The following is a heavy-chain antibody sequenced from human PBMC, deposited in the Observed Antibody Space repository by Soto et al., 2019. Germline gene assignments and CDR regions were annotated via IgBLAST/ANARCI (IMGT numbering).Heavy chain of an antibody. V-gene: IGHV2-5*01. CDR2: IYWNDDK. J-gene: IGHJ4*02. Sequence: QITLKESGPTLVKPTQTLKLTCTFSGFSLRTSGVGVCWIRQPPGKALEWLALIYWNDDKRYSPSLKSRLTVTKDTSINPVVLKVTNLDPVDTGTYYCAHAPRYYHFLTGYYTTFDYWGLGTLVTVS. CDR3: AHAPRYYHFLTGYYTTFDY. D-gene: IGHD3-9*01. CDR1: GFSLRTSGVG.